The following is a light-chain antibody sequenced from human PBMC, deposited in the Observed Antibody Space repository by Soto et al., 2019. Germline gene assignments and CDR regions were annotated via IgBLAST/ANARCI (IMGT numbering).Light chain of an antibody. CDR1: QSVSSSY. CDR3: QQYGSSPRVT. V-gene: IGKV3-20*01. J-gene: IGKJ3*01. CDR2: GAS. Sequence: EIVLTQSPGTLSLSPGERATLSCRASQSVSSSYLAWYQQKPGQAPRLLIYGASSRATGIPDRFSGSGFGTDFTLSISRLEPEDFVVYYCQQYGSSPRVTFGPGTKVDIK.